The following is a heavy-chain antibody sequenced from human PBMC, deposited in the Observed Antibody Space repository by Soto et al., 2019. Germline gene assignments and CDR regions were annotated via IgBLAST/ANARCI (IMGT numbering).Heavy chain of an antibody. CDR3: ARSSLYDFWSGYNYNWFDP. Sequence: QPGGSLRLSCAASGFTFSSYWMSWVRQAPGKGLEWVANIKQDGSEKYYVDSVKGRFTISRDNAKNSLYLQMNSLRAEDTAVYYCARSSLYDFWSGYNYNWFDPWGQGTLVTVSS. J-gene: IGHJ5*02. D-gene: IGHD3-3*01. CDR1: GFTFSSYW. CDR2: IKQDGSEK. V-gene: IGHV3-7*01.